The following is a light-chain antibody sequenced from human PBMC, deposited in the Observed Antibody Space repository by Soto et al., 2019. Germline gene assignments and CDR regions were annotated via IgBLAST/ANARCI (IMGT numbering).Light chain of an antibody. Sequence: QSALTQPASVSGSPGQSITISCTGSNNDIGGYNSVSWYQQHPDKAPKLLIFGVTNRPSGVSNRFSGSKSGNTASLTISGLQAEDEADYYCSSYTSSSTLVFGGGTKVTVL. J-gene: IGLJ2*01. V-gene: IGLV2-14*01. CDR3: SSYTSSSTLV. CDR2: GVT. CDR1: NNDIGGYNS.